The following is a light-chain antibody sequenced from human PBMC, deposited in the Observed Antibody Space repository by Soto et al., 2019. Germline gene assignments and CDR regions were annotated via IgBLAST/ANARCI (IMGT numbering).Light chain of an antibody. Sequence: QSALTQPASVSGSPGQSITISCTGTSSDVGGYDYVSWYQQHPGNAPKLIISDVTNGPSGVPTRFSGSKSGTTASLTISRLHAEDEADYYCSSYTSKSLRVFGGGTKLTVL. CDR3: SSYTSKSLRV. CDR2: DVT. J-gene: IGLJ2*01. CDR1: SSDVGGYDY. V-gene: IGLV2-14*01.